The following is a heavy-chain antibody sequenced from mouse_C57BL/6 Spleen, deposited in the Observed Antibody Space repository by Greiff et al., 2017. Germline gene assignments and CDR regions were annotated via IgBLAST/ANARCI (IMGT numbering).Heavy chain of an antibody. CDR2: ISGGGGNT. J-gene: IGHJ2*01. V-gene: IGHV5-9*01. CDR1: GFTFSSYT. CDR3: ARQTPYYFDY. Sequence: EVMLVESGGGLVKPGGSLKLSCAASGFTFSSYTMSWVRQTPEKRLEWVATISGGGGNTYYPDSVKGRFTISRDNAKNTLYLQMSSLRSEDTALYYCARQTPYYFDYWGQGTTLTVSS.